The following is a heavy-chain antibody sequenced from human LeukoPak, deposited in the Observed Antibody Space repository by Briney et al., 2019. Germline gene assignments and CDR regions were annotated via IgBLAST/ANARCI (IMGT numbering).Heavy chain of an antibody. Sequence: PGASVKVSCKPSGYTFSVYYIHWVRQAPRQGLEWMGWINPTSGATNYAQKFQGRVTMTRDTSISTAYMELNSLRSDDTAVYYCAKDNGYYDILEELDYWGQGTLVTVSS. CDR2: INPTSGAT. V-gene: IGHV1-2*02. CDR3: AKDNGYYDILEELDY. D-gene: IGHD3-9*01. J-gene: IGHJ4*02. CDR1: GYTFSVYY.